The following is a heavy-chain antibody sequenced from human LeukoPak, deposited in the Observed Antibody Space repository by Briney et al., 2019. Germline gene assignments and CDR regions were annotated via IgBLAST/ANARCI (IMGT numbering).Heavy chain of an antibody. CDR1: GGSISSGGYY. CDR2: IFYSGST. J-gene: IGHJ6*02. V-gene: IGHV4-31*03. Sequence: PSQTLSLTCTVSGGSISSGGYYWSWIRQHPGKGLEWSGYIFYSGSTYYNPSLKSRVTISVDTSKNQFSLKLSSVTAADTAVYYCARSIKQWLVRSYYYYGMDLWGQGTTVTVSS. CDR3: ARSIKQWLVRSYYYYGMDL. D-gene: IGHD6-19*01.